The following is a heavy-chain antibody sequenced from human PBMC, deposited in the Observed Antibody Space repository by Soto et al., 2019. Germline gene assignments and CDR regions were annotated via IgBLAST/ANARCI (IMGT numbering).Heavy chain of an antibody. J-gene: IGHJ4*02. CDR3: ASLTGYYYDSSGYYGGG. CDR2: IIPIFGTA. V-gene: IGHV1-69*01. CDR1: GGTFSSYA. D-gene: IGHD3-22*01. Sequence: QVQLVQSGAEVKKPGSSVKVSCKASGGTFSSYAISWVRQAPGQGLEWMGGIIPIFGTANYEQKFQGRVTITADESTSTAYMELSSLRSEDTAVYYCASLTGYYYDSSGYYGGGWGQGTLVTVSS.